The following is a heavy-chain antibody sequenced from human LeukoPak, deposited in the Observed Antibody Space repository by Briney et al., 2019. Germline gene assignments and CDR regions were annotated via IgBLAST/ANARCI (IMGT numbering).Heavy chain of an antibody. CDR1: GFTFSIYS. J-gene: IGHJ3*02. Sequence: GGSLRLSCAASGFTFSIYSMNWVRQAPGKGLERVSSVSSGTSYIYYADSVKGRFTISRGNARNSLYLQMNSLRAEDTAVYYCARDLNDAFDIWGQGTMVTVSS. CDR3: ARDLNDAFDI. CDR2: VSSGTSYI. V-gene: IGHV3-21*01.